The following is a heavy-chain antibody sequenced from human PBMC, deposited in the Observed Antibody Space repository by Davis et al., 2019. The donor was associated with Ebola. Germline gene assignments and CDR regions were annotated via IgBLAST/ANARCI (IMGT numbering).Heavy chain of an antibody. Sequence: SLKISCAASGFTFDDYAMHWVRQAPGKGLEWVSGISWNSGNIGYADSVKGRFTISRDNAKNSLYLQMNSLRVEDTGIYYCTRFSRGELENYWGQGTLVTVSS. D-gene: IGHD3-10*01. J-gene: IGHJ4*02. V-gene: IGHV3-9*01. CDR2: ISWNSGNI. CDR3: TRFSRGELENY. CDR1: GFTFDDYA.